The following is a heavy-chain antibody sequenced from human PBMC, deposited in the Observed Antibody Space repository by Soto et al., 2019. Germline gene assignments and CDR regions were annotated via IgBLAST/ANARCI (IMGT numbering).Heavy chain of an antibody. CDR2: IYNSGST. V-gene: IGHV4-59*01. CDR3: ARESRYCSNTNCYHWFDP. CDR1: GGSISNVY. Sequence: PSETLSLTCTVSGGSISNVYWGWIRQPPGKGLEWIGYIYNSGSTNYNPSLKSRVTISVDTSKNQFSLKLSSVTAADAAIYYCARESRYCSNTNCYHWFDPWGQGTVVTVS. D-gene: IGHD2-2*01. J-gene: IGHJ5*02.